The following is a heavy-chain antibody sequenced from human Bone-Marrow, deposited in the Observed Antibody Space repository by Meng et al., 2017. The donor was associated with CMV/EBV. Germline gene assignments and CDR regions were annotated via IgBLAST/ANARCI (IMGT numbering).Heavy chain of an antibody. CDR3: AKDEGSYYFDY. V-gene: IGHV3-30*02. Sequence: GESLKISCAASGFTFSNYGMHWVRQAPGKGLEWVAFIPFDGSNKYYADSVKGRFTISRDNSKNTLYLQMNSLRAEDTAVYYCAKDEGSYYFDYWGQGTLVTVSS. J-gene: IGHJ4*02. CDR2: IPFDGSNK. D-gene: IGHD1-26*01. CDR1: GFTFSNYG.